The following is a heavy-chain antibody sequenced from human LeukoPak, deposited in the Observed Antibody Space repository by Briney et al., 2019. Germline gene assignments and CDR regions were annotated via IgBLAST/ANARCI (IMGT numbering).Heavy chain of an antibody. CDR2: ISSSSSYI. Sequence: GGSLRLSCAASGFTFSSYSMNWVRQAPGKGLEWVSSISSSSSYIYYADSVKGRFTISRDNAKNSLYLEMNSLRAEDTAVYYCASSLVRGVIIFGFDPWGQGTRVTVSS. CDR3: ASSLVRGVIIFGFDP. CDR1: GFTFSSYS. V-gene: IGHV3-21*01. J-gene: IGHJ5*02. D-gene: IGHD3-10*01.